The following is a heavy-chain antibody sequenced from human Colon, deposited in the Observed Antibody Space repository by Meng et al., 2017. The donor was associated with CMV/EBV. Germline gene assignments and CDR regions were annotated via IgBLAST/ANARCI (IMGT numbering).Heavy chain of an antibody. D-gene: IGHD3-10*01. J-gene: IGHJ4*02. V-gene: IGHV3-23*01. CDR3: VKGSAESRPYYFDQ. CDR2: ITADGSDT. Sequence: ASGFNLRTYAMSWVRQAPGKGLEWFSAITADGSDTYHADSVKGRFTISRDNSENTLYLQMNSLRAGDTAIYYCVKGSAESRPYYFDQWGQGTLVTVSS. CDR1: GFNLRTYA.